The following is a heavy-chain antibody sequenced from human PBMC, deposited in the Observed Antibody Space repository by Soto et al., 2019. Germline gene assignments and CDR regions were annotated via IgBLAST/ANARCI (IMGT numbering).Heavy chain of an antibody. Sequence: EVQLVESGGGLVKPGGSLRLSCAASGFTFSSYTMNWVRQAPGKGLEWVSSISSSSSYIYYADSVKGRFTISRDNAKNSPSLQMNGLRAEDTAVYYCASIPIIGTTRGSYFDYWGQGTLVTVSS. V-gene: IGHV3-21*01. J-gene: IGHJ4*02. CDR2: ISSSSSYI. CDR1: GFTFSSYT. D-gene: IGHD1-20*01. CDR3: ASIPIIGTTRGSYFDY.